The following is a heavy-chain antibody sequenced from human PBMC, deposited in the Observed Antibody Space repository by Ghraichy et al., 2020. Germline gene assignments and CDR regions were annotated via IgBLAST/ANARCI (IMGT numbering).Heavy chain of an antibody. V-gene: IGHV1-69*05. J-gene: IGHJ4*02. CDR1: GGTFSSYA. CDR2: IIPIFGTA. Sequence: SVKVSCKASGGTFSSYAISWVRQAPGQGLEWMGGIIPIFGTANYAQKFQGRVTITTDESTSTAYMELSSLRSEDTAVYYCARGGIAVTGSASFDYWGQGTLVIVSS. CDR3: ARGGIAVTGSASFDY. D-gene: IGHD6-19*01.